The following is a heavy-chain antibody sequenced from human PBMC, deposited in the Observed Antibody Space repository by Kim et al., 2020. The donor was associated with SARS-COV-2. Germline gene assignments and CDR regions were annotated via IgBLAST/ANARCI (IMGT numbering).Heavy chain of an antibody. V-gene: IGHV3-23*01. CDR1: GFTFSSFA. Sequence: GGSLRLSCAASGFTFSSFAMSWVRQAPGKGLEWVSGISDSGDKTYCQHSVKGRFTISRDNSKNTLYLQMSSLRVEDTAIYYCAKDQWAKMTHDGPFNYWGQGTLVTVSS. CDR2: ISDSGDKT. J-gene: IGHJ4*02. D-gene: IGHD1-26*01. CDR3: AKDQWAKMTHDGPFNY.